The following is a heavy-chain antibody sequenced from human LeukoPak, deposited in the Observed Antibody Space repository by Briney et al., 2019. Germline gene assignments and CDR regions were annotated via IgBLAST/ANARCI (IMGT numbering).Heavy chain of an antibody. CDR3: ASHFGSGTYPLDY. J-gene: IGHJ4*02. Sequence: SETLSLTCSVSGGSISGYYWGWIRQSPGKGLEYIGHIYYTGSTKYNPSLESRLTISVDTSKNQFSLRLNSVTAADTAVYYCASHFGSGTYPLDYWAQGTLVTVSS. CDR1: GGSISGYY. D-gene: IGHD3-10*01. CDR2: IYYTGST. V-gene: IGHV4-59*08.